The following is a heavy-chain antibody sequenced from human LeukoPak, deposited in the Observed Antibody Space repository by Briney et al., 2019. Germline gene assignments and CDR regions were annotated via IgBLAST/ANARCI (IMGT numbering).Heavy chain of an antibody. J-gene: IGHJ4*02. Sequence: GWSLRLSCAASGFTFSSYTMIWVRQAPGKGLEWVSSISPTGEYIYYTDSVKGRFTISRDSAKNSLYLQMNSLRAEDTAVYFCARVDWDLRTNDYWGQGILVTVSS. D-gene: IGHD1-7*01. CDR2: ISPTGEYI. CDR3: ARVDWDLRTNDY. V-gene: IGHV3-21*01. CDR1: GFTFSSYT.